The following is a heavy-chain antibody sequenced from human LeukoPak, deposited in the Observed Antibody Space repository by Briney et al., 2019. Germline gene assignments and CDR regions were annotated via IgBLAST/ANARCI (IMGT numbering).Heavy chain of an antibody. J-gene: IGHJ4*02. Sequence: SETLSLTCTVSGGSISSYYWSWIRQPPGKGLEWIGYIYYSGSTNYNPSLKSRVTISVDTPKNQFSLKLSSVTAADTAVYYCARGGYYDSSGPIDYWGQGTLVTVSS. CDR2: IYYSGST. V-gene: IGHV4-59*01. CDR1: GGSISSYY. CDR3: ARGGYYDSSGPIDY. D-gene: IGHD3-22*01.